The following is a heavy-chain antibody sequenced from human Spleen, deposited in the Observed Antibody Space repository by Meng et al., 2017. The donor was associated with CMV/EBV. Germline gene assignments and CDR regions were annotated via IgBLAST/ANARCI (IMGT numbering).Heavy chain of an antibody. CDR1: GYPFTDYY. Sequence: ASVKVSCKASGYPFTDYYIHWVRQAPGQGLEWMGWINPNSGGTNYAQKFQGRVTMIRDTSISTAYMELSRLSSDDTAVYYCARVGSYYDFWSGFGWFDPWGQGTLVTVSS. CDR2: INPNSGGT. D-gene: IGHD3-3*01. J-gene: IGHJ5*02. CDR3: ARVGSYYDFWSGFGWFDP. V-gene: IGHV1-2*02.